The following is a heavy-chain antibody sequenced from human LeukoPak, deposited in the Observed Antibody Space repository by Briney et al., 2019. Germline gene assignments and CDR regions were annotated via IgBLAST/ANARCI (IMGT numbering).Heavy chain of an antibody. V-gene: IGHV3-11*01. Sequence: GGSPRLSCAASGFTFSDYYMSWLRQAPGKGLEWVSYISSSGSTIYYADSVKGRFTISRDNAKNSLYLQMNSLRAEDTAVYYCARAPYYYYYMDVWGKGTTVTISS. CDR1: GFTFSDYY. J-gene: IGHJ6*03. CDR2: ISSSGSTI. CDR3: ARAPYYYYYMDV.